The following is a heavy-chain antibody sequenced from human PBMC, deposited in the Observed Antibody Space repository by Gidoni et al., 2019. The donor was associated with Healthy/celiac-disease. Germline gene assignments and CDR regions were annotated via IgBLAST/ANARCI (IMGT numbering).Heavy chain of an antibody. CDR1: GFTFSGYA. V-gene: IGHV3-23*04. CDR3: AKGWYCSGGSCYYFDY. D-gene: IGHD2-15*01. CDR2: ISGMGGST. J-gene: IGHJ4*02. Sequence: EVQLVESGGGLVQPGGSLRLSCAASGFTFSGYAMIWVRQAPGKGLEWVSAISGMGGSTYYADSVKGRFTISRDNSKNTLYLQMNSLRAEDTAVYYCAKGWYCSGGSCYYFDYWGQGTLVTVSS.